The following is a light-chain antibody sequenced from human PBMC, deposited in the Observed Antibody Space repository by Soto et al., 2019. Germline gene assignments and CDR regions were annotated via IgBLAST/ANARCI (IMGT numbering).Light chain of an antibody. J-gene: IGLJ3*02. CDR3: LAYGRGGALL. CDR1: SGYVGTYSL. Sequence: QPVLAQPASVSGSPGQSITISCTGASGYVGTYSLVSWYQQHPGKAPKVVIYEVDNRPSNVSARFSGSKRGNTASLTISGLQSEDDADYYCLAYGRGGALLFGGGTQLTVL. V-gene: IGLV2-14*02. CDR2: EVD.